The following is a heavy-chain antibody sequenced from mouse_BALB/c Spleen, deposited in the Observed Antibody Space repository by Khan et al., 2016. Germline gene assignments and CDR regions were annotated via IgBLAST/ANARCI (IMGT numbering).Heavy chain of an antibody. CDR2: INTYTGEP. CDR3: ARDVITTSGASAY. Sequence: QIQLVQSGPELKKPGETVKISCKASGYTFTNYGMNWVKQAPGKGLKWMGWINTYTGEPTYADDFKGRFAFSLETSASTAYLQINNLKNEDTATYFYARDVITTSGASAYWGQGTLVTVSA. D-gene: IGHD2-4*01. V-gene: IGHV9-3-1*01. CDR1: GYTFTNYG. J-gene: IGHJ3*01.